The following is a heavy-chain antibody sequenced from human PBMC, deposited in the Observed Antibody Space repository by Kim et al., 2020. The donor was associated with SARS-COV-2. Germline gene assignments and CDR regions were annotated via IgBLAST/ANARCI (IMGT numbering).Heavy chain of an antibody. CDR1: GFTFSSYS. J-gene: IGHJ6*04. D-gene: IGHD2-15*01. V-gene: IGHV3-21*01. CDR2: ISSSSSYI. Sequence: GGSLRISCAASGFTFSSYSMNWVRQAPGKGLEWVSSISSSSSYIYYADSVKGRFTISRDNAKNSLYLQMNSLRAEDTAVYYCASLMNDCSGGSCYRKPYYYYGMDVWGKGTTVTVSS. CDR3: ASLMNDCSGGSCYRKPYYYYGMDV.